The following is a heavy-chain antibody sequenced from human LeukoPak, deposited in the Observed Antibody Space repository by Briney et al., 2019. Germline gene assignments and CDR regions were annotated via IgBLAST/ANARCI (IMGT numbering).Heavy chain of an antibody. CDR2: IYYSGST. D-gene: IGHD2-15*01. Sequence: SQTLSLTCTVSGGSISSGGYYWSWIRQHPGKGLEWIGYIYYSGSTYYNPSLKSRVTISVDTSENQFSLKLSSVTAADTAVYYCARAVCSGGSCYCDYWGQGTLVTVSS. J-gene: IGHJ4*02. V-gene: IGHV4-31*03. CDR3: ARAVCSGGSCYCDY. CDR1: GGSISSGGYY.